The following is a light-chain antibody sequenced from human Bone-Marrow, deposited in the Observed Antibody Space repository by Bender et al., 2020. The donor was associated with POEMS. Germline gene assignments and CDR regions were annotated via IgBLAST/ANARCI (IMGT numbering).Light chain of an antibody. CDR2: SSH. CDR3: AVWDDSLNGWV. J-gene: IGLJ3*02. CDR1: SSTIGAHA. Sequence: QSVLTQPPSASGTPGQRVTISCSGGSSTIGAHAVNWYQHLPGTAPNLLIYSSHRRPSEVPDRFSGSRSGTSASLAISGLQSEDEADYYCAVWDDSLNGWVCGEGTKLTIL. V-gene: IGLV1-44*01.